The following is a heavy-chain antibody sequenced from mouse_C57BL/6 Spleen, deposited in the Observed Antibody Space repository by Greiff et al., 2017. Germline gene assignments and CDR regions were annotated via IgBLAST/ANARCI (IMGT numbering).Heavy chain of an antibody. V-gene: IGHV5-12*01. D-gene: IGHD1-1*01. Sequence: EVQLVESGGGLVQPGGSLKLSCAASGFTFSDYYMYWVRQTPEKRLEWVAYISNGGGSTYYPDTVKGRFTISRDNAKNTLYLQMSRLKSEDTAMYYCASSTTVRYAMDYWGQGTSVTVSS. CDR1: GFTFSDYY. J-gene: IGHJ4*01. CDR3: ASSTTVRYAMDY. CDR2: ISNGGGST.